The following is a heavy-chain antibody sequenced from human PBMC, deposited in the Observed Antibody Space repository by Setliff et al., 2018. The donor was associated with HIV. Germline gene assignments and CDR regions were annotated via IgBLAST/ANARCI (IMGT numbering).Heavy chain of an antibody. Sequence: SETLSLTCTVSGGSISSSSYYWGWIRQPPGKGLEWIGSIYHSGSTYYNPSLKSRVTISVDTSKNQFSLKLSSVTAADTAVYYCARLPRGPWHFDYWGQGTLVTVSS. D-gene: IGHD3-16*01. CDR3: ARLPRGPWHFDY. CDR2: IYHSGST. V-gene: IGHV4-39*07. J-gene: IGHJ4*02. CDR1: GGSISSSSYY.